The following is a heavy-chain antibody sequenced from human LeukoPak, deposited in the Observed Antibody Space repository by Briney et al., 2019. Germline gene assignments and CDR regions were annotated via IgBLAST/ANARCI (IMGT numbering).Heavy chain of an antibody. CDR2: ISSSGSTI. CDR3: ACSSWHYYYYYMDV. V-gene: IGHV3-11*04. J-gene: IGHJ6*03. Sequence: PGGSLRLSCAASGFTFSDYYMSWIRQAPGKGLEWVSYISSSGSTIYYADSVKGRFTISRDNAKNSLYLQMNSLRAEDTAVYYCACSSWHYYYYYMDVWGKGTTVTVSS. D-gene: IGHD6-13*01. CDR1: GFTFSDYY.